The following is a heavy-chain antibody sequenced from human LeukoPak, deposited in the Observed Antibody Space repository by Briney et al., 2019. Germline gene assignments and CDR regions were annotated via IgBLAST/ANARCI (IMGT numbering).Heavy chain of an antibody. CDR1: GYTFTSYG. J-gene: IGHJ3*01. CDR2: ISAYNGNT. V-gene: IGHV1-18*01. D-gene: IGHD1-26*01. CDR3: ALYSGSYSLSGAFDF. Sequence: ASVKVSCKASGYTFTSYGISWVRQAPGQGLEWMGWISAYNGNTNYAQKLQGRVTMTEDTSTDTAYMELSSLRSEDTAVYYCALYSGSYSLSGAFDFWGQGTMVTVSS.